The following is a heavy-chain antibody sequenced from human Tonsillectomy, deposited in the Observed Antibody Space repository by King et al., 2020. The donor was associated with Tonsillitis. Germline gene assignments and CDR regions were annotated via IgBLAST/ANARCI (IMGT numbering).Heavy chain of an antibody. J-gene: IGHJ6*03. Sequence: VQLVESGGGVVRPGGSLRLSCAASGFTFDDYGMSWVRQAPGKGLEWVSGINWNGGSTGYADSVKGRFTISSENAKNSLYLQMNSLRVEDTALYHCARDMVSKYDFWSGSTKNYYYMDVWGKGTTVTVSS. CDR1: GFTFDDYG. V-gene: IGHV3-20*01. CDR2: INWNGGST. CDR3: ARDMVSKYDFWSGSTKNYYYMDV. D-gene: IGHD3-3*01.